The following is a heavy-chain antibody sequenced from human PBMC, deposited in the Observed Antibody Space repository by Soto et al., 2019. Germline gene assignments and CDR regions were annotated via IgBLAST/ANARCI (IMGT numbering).Heavy chain of an antibody. CDR2: IYYSGST. J-gene: IGHJ4*02. CDR3: ATLWGQD. CDR1: GGSISSSSYY. Sequence: QLQLQESGPGLVKPSETLSLTCNVSGGSISSSSYYWGWIRQPPGKGLEWIGSIYYSGSTYYNPSLKIRVTRSGNTAKNQFSLKLSSVTAADTAVYYCATLWGQDWGQETLVTVSS. D-gene: IGHD3-10*01. V-gene: IGHV4-39*01.